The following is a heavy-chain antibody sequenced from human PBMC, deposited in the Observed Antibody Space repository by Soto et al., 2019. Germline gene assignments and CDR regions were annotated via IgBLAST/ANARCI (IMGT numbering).Heavy chain of an antibody. CDR2: INPNGGST. CDR1: GYTFTTYY. Sequence: QVQLVQSGAEVKRPGASVKVPCKASGYTFTTYYMHWVRQAPGQGLEWLGIINPNGGSTTYAQKFQGRVTMTRDTSTSTVYLELSSLRSEDTAVYYCARAGYCSGGTCFHGNCDYWGQGTLVTVSA. D-gene: IGHD2-15*01. J-gene: IGHJ4*02. V-gene: IGHV1-46*01. CDR3: ARAGYCSGGTCFHGNCDY.